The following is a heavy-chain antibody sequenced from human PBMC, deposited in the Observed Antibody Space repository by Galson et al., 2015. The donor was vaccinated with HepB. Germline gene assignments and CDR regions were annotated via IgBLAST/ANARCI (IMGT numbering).Heavy chain of an antibody. CDR2: IYPGDSDT. V-gene: IGHV5-51*01. CDR3: ARSLEQLAPNWFDP. J-gene: IGHJ5*02. D-gene: IGHD6-13*01. Sequence: QMPGKGLEWIGIIYPGDSDTRYSPSFQGQVTISADKSISTAYLQWSSLKASDTAMYYCARSLEQLAPNWFDPWGQGTLVTVSS.